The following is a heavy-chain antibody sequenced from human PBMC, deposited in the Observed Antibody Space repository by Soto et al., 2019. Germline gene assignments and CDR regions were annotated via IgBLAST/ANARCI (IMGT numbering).Heavy chain of an antibody. Sequence: QLQLQESGPGLLQPSETLSLTCSVSGGSVRSCSYYWTWIRQPPGKGLEWIGYIYQSGTTNYNASLKSRVTISIDTSKNQFFLKLNSVTAADTAVYYCARDSSGRHDYWGQGTLVTVSS. V-gene: IGHV4-61*01. J-gene: IGHJ4*02. D-gene: IGHD3-22*01. CDR3: ARDSSGRHDY. CDR2: IYQSGTT. CDR1: GGSVRSCSYY.